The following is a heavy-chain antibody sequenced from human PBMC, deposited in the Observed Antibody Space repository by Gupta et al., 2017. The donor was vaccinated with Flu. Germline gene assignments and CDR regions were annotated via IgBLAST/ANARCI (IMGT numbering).Heavy chain of an antibody. V-gene: IGHV3-30*06. CDR3: ATGDWKRFEY. Sequence: FTFVNYGMHWVRQPPGKGLEWVAVISSDGKEKQDADSVKGRFTISRDNSKKTLFLKMNSLRAEDTAVFYGATGDWKRFEYWGQGALVTVYS. CDR2: ISSDGKEK. D-gene: IGHD7-27*01. J-gene: IGHJ4*02. CDR1: FTFVNYG.